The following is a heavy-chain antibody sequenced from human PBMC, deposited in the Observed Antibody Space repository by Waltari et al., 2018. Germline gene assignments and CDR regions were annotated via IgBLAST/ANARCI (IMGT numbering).Heavy chain of an antibody. V-gene: IGHV1-8*03. CDR2: MNPNSGNT. D-gene: IGHD2-15*01. CDR1: GYTFTSYD. CDR3: ATGRSVVNDAFDI. J-gene: IGHJ3*02. Sequence: QVQLVQSGAEVKKPGASVKVSCKASGYTFTSYDIHWVRQATGQGLEWMGWMNPNSGNTCYAQKFQGIVTITTNTSISTAYMALSSLRSEDTAVYYCATGRSVVNDAFDIWGQGTMVTVSS.